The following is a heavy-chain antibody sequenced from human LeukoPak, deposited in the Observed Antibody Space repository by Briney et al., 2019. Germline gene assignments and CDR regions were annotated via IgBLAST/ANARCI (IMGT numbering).Heavy chain of an antibody. J-gene: IGHJ4*02. Sequence: ASVKVSCKASGYTFTSYGISWVRQAPGQGLEWMGWIGAYNGNTNYAQKLQGRVTMTTDTSTSTAYMELRSLRSDDTAVYYCARDPAEYYYDSSGYSNFDYWGQGTLVTVSS. CDR3: ARDPAEYYYDSSGYSNFDY. CDR1: GYTFTSYG. D-gene: IGHD3-22*01. V-gene: IGHV1-18*01. CDR2: IGAYNGNT.